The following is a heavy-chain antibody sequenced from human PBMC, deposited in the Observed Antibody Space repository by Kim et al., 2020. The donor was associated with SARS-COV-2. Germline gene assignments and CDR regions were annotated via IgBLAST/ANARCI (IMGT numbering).Heavy chain of an antibody. D-gene: IGHD2-15*01. CDR3: AKDGWMSTIGWYCDL. J-gene: IGHJ2*01. V-gene: IGHV3-23*01. Sequence: DSVKGRFTISRDNSKNTLHLQMNSLRAEDTAVYYCAKDGWMSTIGWYCDLWGRGTLVTVSS.